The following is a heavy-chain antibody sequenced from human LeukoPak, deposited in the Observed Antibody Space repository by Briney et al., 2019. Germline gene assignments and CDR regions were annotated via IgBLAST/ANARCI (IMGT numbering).Heavy chain of an antibody. CDR2: INTNTGNP. J-gene: IGHJ3*02. CDR1: GYTFTSYA. D-gene: IGHD5-18*01. V-gene: IGHV7-4-1*02. Sequence: ASVKVSCKASGYTFTSYAMNWVRQAPGQGLEWMGWINTNTGNPTYAQGFTGRFVFSLDTSVSTAYLQISSLKAEDTAVYYCARAASGASWIQLWTDAFDIWGQGTMVTVSS. CDR3: ARAASGASWIQLWTDAFDI.